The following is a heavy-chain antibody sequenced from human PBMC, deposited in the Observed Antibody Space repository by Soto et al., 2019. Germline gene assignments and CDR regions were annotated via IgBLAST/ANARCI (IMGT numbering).Heavy chain of an antibody. J-gene: IGHJ6*03. D-gene: IGHD3-3*01. CDR1: GFTFSSYG. V-gene: IGHV3-33*01. CDR2: IWYDGSNK. Sequence: GGSLRLSCAASGFTFSSYGMHWVRQAPGKGLEWVAVIWYDGSNKYYADYVKGRFTISRDNSKNTLYMQMNNMRAEDTTVYYSARDGFFGVVTTGLGYYYYMDVWGKGTTVTVSS. CDR3: ARDGFFGVVTTGLGYYYYMDV.